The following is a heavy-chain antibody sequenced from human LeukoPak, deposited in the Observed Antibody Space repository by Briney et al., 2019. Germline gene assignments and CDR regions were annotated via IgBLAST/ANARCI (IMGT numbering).Heavy chain of an antibody. Sequence: NPSETLSLTCTVSGGSISSGGYYWSWIRQHPGKGLEWIGYIYYSGSTYYNPSLKSRVTISVDRSKNQFSLKLSSVTAADTAVYYCARIGSGWLYFDYWGQGTLVTVSS. CDR2: IYYSGST. CDR1: GGSISSGGYY. J-gene: IGHJ4*02. CDR3: ARIGSGWLYFDY. V-gene: IGHV4-31*03. D-gene: IGHD6-19*01.